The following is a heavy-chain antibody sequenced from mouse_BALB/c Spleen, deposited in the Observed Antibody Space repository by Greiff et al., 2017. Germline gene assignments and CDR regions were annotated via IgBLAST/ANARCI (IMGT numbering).Heavy chain of an antibody. CDR2: INSNGGST. D-gene: IGHD2-3*01. V-gene: IGHV5-6-3*01. Sequence: EVKLVESGGGLVQPGGSLKLSCAASGFTFSSYGMSWVRQTPDKRLELVATINSNGGSTYYPDSVKGRFTISRDNAKNTLYLQMSSLKSEDTAMYYCARDPYDGYPYYFDYWGQGTTLTVSS. CDR1: GFTFSSYG. J-gene: IGHJ2*01. CDR3: ARDPYDGYPYYFDY.